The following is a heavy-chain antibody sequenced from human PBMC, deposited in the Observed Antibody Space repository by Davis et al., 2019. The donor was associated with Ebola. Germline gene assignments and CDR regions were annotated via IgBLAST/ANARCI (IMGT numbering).Heavy chain of an antibody. CDR2: INVDGT. D-gene: IGHD6-25*01. Sequence: GESLKISCAASGFTFSNYAMSWVRQAPGKGLEWVSAINVDGTYYADSMKGRFTVSRDNAKNTLYLQMNSLRGEDTAVYYCAKAAAYGMDVWGKGTTVSVSS. J-gene: IGHJ6*04. CDR3: AKAAAYGMDV. CDR1: GFTFSNYA. V-gene: IGHV3-23*01.